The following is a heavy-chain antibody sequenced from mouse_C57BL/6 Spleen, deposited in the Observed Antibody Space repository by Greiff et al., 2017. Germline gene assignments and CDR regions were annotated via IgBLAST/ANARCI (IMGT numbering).Heavy chain of an antibody. CDR3: TRDGYYYGSSYDWYFDV. V-gene: IGHV5-9-1*02. Sequence: DVMLVESGEGLVKPGGSLKLSCAASGFTFSSYAMSWVRQTPEKRLEWVAYISSGGDYIYYADTVKGRFTISRDNARNTLYLQMSSLKSEDTAMYYCTRDGYYYGSSYDWYFDVWGTGTTVTVSS. D-gene: IGHD1-1*01. CDR1: GFTFSSYA. CDR2: ISSGGDYI. J-gene: IGHJ1*03.